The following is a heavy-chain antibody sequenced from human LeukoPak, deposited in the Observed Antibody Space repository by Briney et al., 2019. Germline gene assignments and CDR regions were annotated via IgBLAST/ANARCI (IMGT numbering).Heavy chain of an antibody. D-gene: IGHD6-6*01. Sequence: GGSLRLSCVGSGFTSIAYALTWARQAPGKGLEWVSGISGGGVTTYYADSVKGRFTISRDNSKNTLYLQMNSLRVEDTAVYYCAKEIVPPSGYYFDYWGQGTLVTVSS. V-gene: IGHV3-23*01. CDR2: ISGGGVTT. J-gene: IGHJ4*02. CDR3: AKEIVPPSGYYFDY. CDR1: GFTSIAYA.